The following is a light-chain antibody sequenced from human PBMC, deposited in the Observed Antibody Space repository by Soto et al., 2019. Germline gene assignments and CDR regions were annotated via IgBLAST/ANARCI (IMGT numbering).Light chain of an antibody. CDR3: QNYHNVPFT. CDR2: LAS. V-gene: IGKV1-27*01. CDR1: QAISNY. Sequence: DIQRTQSPSSLSASVGDRVTITCRASQAISNYLAWYQQKPGKVPKLLIFLASTLQSGVPSRFSGSGSGTDFTLTISSLQSEDVATYYCQNYHNVPFTFGPGTKVD. J-gene: IGKJ3*01.